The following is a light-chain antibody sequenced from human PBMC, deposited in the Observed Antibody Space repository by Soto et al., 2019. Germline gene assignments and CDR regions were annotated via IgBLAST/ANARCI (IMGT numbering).Light chain of an antibody. J-gene: IGLJ1*01. CDR3: EAWDDSLNGLYV. V-gene: IGLV1-44*01. Sequence: QSALTQPPSASGTPGQRVTISCSGSSSNIGSNTVNWYQQLPGTAPKLLIYSNNQRPSGVPDRFSGSKSGTSASLAISGLQPEDEADYYCEAWDDSLNGLYVFGTGTKVTVL. CDR2: SNN. CDR1: SSNIGSNT.